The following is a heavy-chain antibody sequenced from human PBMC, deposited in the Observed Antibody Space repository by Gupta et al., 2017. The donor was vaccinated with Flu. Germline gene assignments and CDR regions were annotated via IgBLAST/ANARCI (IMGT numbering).Heavy chain of an antibody. V-gene: IGHV3-48*03. J-gene: IGHJ4*02. CDR2: IGSSGSTR. D-gene: IGHD2-15*01. Sequence: EVQLVESGGGLVQPGGSLRLSCATSGFSFSTYEMNWVRQAPGEGLEWVSYIGSSGSTRYYADFVEGRFTISRDNAKNSLYLQMNSLRAEDTAVYYCAAGGSCDYWGQGTPVTASS. CDR3: AAGGSCDY. CDR1: GFSFSTYE.